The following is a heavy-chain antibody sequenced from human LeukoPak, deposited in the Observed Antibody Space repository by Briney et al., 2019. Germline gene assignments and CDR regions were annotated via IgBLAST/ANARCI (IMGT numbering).Heavy chain of an antibody. CDR3: ASLWGAAMVKNDY. J-gene: IGHJ4*02. CDR1: GGSISSYY. Sequence: SETLSLTCTVSGGSISSYYWSWIRQPPGKGLEWIGYIYYSGSTNYNPSLKSRVTISVDTSKNQFSLKLSSVTAADTAVYYCASLWGAAMVKNDYWGQGTLVTVSS. V-gene: IGHV4-59*08. CDR2: IYYSGST. D-gene: IGHD5-18*01.